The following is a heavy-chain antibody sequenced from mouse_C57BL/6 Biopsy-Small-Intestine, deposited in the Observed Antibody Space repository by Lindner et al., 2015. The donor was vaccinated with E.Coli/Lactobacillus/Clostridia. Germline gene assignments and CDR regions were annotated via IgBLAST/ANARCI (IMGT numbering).Heavy chain of an antibody. CDR3: ARHPGGSSSFDY. V-gene: IGHV1-20*01. CDR1: GYTSTSYG. CDR2: ISTYNGNT. J-gene: IGHJ4*01. Sequence: SVKVSCKASGYTSTSYGISWVRQAPGQGLEWMGWISTYNGNTYYAQKLQGRVTMTTDTSTSTAYMELRSLRSDDTAVYYCARHPGGSSSFDYWGQGTLVTVSS. D-gene: IGHD1-1*02.